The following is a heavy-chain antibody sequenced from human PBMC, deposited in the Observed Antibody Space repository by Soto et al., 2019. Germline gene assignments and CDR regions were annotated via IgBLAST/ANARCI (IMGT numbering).Heavy chain of an antibody. V-gene: IGHV1-2*02. CDR1: GYTFTDYY. D-gene: IGHD6-19*01. J-gene: IGHJ6*02. CDR2: INPNSGGT. Sequence: QVQLVQSGAEVKKPGASVKVSCKASGYTFTDYYMHWVRQAPGQGLEWMGWINPNSGGTNYAQKFQGRVTMTRDTSISTAYMELNRLRSDDTAVYYCARDQSPSSGWPGMDVWGQGPTVSVSS. CDR3: ARDQSPSSGWPGMDV.